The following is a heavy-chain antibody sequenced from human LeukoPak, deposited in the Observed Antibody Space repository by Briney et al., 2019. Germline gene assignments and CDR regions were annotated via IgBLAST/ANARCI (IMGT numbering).Heavy chain of an antibody. CDR1: GGTFSGCA. D-gene: IGHD3-10*01. V-gene: IGHV1-18*01. CDR3: ATNPYYYGSGSYPPNWFDP. CDR2: ISVYNGNT. Sequence: ASVKVSCKTSGGTFSGCAISWVRQAPGQGLEWVGWISVYNGNTNYAQKVQGRVTMATDTSTSTVYMELSSLRSEDTAVYYCATNPYYYGSGSYPPNWFDPWGQGTLVTVSS. J-gene: IGHJ5*02.